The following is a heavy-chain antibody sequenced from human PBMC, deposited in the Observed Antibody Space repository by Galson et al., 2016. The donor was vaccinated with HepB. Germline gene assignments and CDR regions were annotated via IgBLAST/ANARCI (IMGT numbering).Heavy chain of an antibody. V-gene: IGHV3-21*01. CDR1: GFTFSSYS. J-gene: IGHJ4*01. Sequence: SLRLSCAASGFTFSSYSINWVRQAPGKGLEWVSSISSSSNYIHYADSVKGRFTISKDNAKNSLYLQMNSLTAEDTAVYYGARERASPYAQRDDYWGHGTLVTVSS. D-gene: IGHD3-16*01. CDR3: ARERASPYAQRDDY. CDR2: ISSSSNYI.